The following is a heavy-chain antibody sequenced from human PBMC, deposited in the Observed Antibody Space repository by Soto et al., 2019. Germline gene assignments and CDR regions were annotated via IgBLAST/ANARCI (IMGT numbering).Heavy chain of an antibody. D-gene: IGHD3-22*01. CDR1: GYLISSGYY. V-gene: IGHV4-38-2*01. CDR2: IDYSGST. Sequence: SETLSLTCSVSGYLISSGYYWGWVRQTPGKGLEWLGSIDYSGSTYYNPSPKSRVTISVDTSKNQFSLKLSSVTAADTAVYYCARITMSPNSDYWGQGTLVT. J-gene: IGHJ4*02. CDR3: ARITMSPNSDY.